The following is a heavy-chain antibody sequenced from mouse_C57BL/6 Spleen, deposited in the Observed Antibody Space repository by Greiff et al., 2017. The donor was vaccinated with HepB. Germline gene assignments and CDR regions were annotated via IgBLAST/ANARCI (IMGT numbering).Heavy chain of an antibody. V-gene: IGHV5-6*01. Sequence: EVQLQESGGDLVKPGGSLKLSCAASGFTFSSYGMSWVRQTPDKRLEWVATISSGGSYTYYPDSVKGRFTISRDNAKNTLYLQMSSLKSEDTAMYYCARQGDGYHAMDYWGQGTSVTVSS. J-gene: IGHJ4*01. CDR1: GFTFSSYG. CDR3: ARQGDGYHAMDY. CDR2: ISSGGSYT. D-gene: IGHD2-3*01.